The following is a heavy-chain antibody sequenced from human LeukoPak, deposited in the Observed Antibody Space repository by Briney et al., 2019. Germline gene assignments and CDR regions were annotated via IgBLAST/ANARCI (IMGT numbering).Heavy chain of an antibody. CDR1: GGSISSYY. Sequence: SETLSLTCTVSGGSISSYYWSWIRQPPGKGLEWIGYIYYSGSTNYNPSLKSRVTISVDTSKNQFSLKLSSVTAADTAVYYCARGRNILTGYYKPTERKKYYYYYMDVWGKGTTVTVSS. CDR3: ARGRNILTGYYKPTERKKYYYYYMDV. D-gene: IGHD3-9*01. CDR2: IYYSGST. J-gene: IGHJ6*03. V-gene: IGHV4-59*01.